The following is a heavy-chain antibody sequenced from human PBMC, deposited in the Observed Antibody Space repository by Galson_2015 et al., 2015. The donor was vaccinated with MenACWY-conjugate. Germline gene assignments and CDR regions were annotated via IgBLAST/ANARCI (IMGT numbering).Heavy chain of an antibody. J-gene: IGHJ4*02. D-gene: IGHD5-12*01. V-gene: IGHV1-24*01. Sequence: SVKVSCKVSGYTLTELSMHWVRQAPGKGLEWMGGFDPEDGETIYAQRFQGRVTMTEDTSTDTAYMELSSLRSEDTAVYYCATDSKGGYDGVDYWGQGTLVTVSS. CDR2: FDPEDGET. CDR3: ATDSKGGYDGVDY. CDR1: GYTLTELS.